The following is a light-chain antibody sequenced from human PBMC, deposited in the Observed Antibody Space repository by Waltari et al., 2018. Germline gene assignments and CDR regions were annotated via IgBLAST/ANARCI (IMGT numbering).Light chain of an antibody. CDR2: GAS. Sequence: ETVMTQSPATLSVSPGERVILSCRASQTIRSDLAWYQQKPGQSPRLLIYGASTRATAIPAMFSGSGSGTEFTLTISSLQSEDFAFYYCQQYDHWPPAFGPGTKVDVK. V-gene: IGKV3-15*01. CDR3: QQYDHWPPA. J-gene: IGKJ3*01. CDR1: QTIRSD.